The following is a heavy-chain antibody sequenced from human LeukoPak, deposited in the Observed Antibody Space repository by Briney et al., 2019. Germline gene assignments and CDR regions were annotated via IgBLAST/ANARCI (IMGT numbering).Heavy chain of an antibody. V-gene: IGHV1-69*13. CDR2: IIPIFGTA. Sequence: SVKVSCKASGGTFSSYAISWVRQAPGQGLEWMGGIIPIFGTANYAQKFQGRVTITADESTSTAYMELSSLRVEDTAVYYCARGRNSFGIASSSWSHDVFDIWGQGTMVTVSS. J-gene: IGHJ3*02. CDR3: ARGRNSFGIASSSWSHDVFDI. CDR1: GGTFSSYA. D-gene: IGHD6-13*01.